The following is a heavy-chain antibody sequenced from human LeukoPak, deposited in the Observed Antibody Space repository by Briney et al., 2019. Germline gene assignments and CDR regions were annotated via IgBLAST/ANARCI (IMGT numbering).Heavy chain of an antibody. CDR2: ISAYNGNT. CDR1: GYTFTSYG. J-gene: IGHJ5*02. D-gene: IGHD3-22*01. CDR3: ARGGARIGPMPGFDP. V-gene: IGHV1-18*01. Sequence: GASVKVSCKASGYTFTSYGISWVRQAPGQGLEWMGWISAYNGNTNYAQKLQGRVTMTTDTSTSTAYMELRSLRSDDTAVYYCARGGARIGPMPGFDPWGQGTLVTVSS.